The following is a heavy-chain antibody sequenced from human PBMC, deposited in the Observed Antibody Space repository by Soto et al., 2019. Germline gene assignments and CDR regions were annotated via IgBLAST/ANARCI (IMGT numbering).Heavy chain of an antibody. J-gene: IGHJ6*02. CDR1: GFTFSSYG. CDR2: IWYDGSNK. Sequence: PGGSLRLSCAASGFTFSSYGMHWVRQAPGKGLEWVAVIWYDGSNKYYADSVKGRFTISRDNSKNTLYLQMNSLRAEDTAVYYCGRRYYYDRSDSNGMDVWGQGTTVTVSS. V-gene: IGHV3-33*01. CDR3: GRRYYYDRSDSNGMDV. D-gene: IGHD3-22*01.